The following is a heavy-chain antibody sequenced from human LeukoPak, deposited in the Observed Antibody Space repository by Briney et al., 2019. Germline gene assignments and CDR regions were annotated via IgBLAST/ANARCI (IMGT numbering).Heavy chain of an antibody. V-gene: IGHV3-74*03. J-gene: IGHJ4*02. CDR2: ISSDGSVT. Sequence: GASLRLSCAVSGFSFTNYWMHWVRQDPGKGLVWVSYISSDGSVTKYADSVKGRFTISRDNAVNTLYLQMNSLRVEDTAVYYCVRGSLRLPRSTPDYWGQGTLVTVSS. CDR3: VRGSLRLPRSTPDY. CDR1: GFSFTNYW. D-gene: IGHD2-21*02.